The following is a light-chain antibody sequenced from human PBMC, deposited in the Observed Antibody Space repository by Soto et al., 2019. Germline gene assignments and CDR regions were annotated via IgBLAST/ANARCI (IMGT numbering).Light chain of an antibody. CDR2: RAS. CDR1: KSIIRW. Sequence: DIQMTQSPSTLSASVGDRITITCRASKSIIRWLAWYQQKPGKAPKLLMYRASSLESGVPSRFSGSGSETEFTLTISSLLPDDFATYHCQQYATFPRTFGQGTKVEIK. V-gene: IGKV1-5*03. J-gene: IGKJ1*01. CDR3: QQYATFPRT.